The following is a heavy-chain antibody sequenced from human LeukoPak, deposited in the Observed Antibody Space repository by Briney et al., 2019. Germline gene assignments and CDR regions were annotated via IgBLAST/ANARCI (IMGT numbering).Heavy chain of an antibody. V-gene: IGHV1-18*01. CDR1: GYTFTSYG. Sequence: ASVKVSCKASGYTFTSYGISWVRQAPGQGLEWMGWISAYNGNTNYAQKLQGRVTITADESTSTAYMELSSLRSEDTAVYYCARDSQGGGAYVDYWGQGTLVTVSS. CDR3: ARDSQGGGAYVDY. D-gene: IGHD3-16*01. J-gene: IGHJ4*02. CDR2: ISAYNGNT.